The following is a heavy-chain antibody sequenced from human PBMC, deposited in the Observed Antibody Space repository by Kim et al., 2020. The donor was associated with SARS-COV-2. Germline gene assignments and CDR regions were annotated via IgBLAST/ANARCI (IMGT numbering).Heavy chain of an antibody. Sequence: SETLSLTCTVSGGSISSGDYYWSWIRQPPGKGLEWIGYIYYSGSTYYNPSLKSRVTISVDTSKNQFSLKLSSVTAADTAVYYCAREAEDYGDYGARWGQGTLVTVSS. V-gene: IGHV4-30-4*01. D-gene: IGHD4-17*01. CDR1: GGSISSGDYY. J-gene: IGHJ4*02. CDR3: AREAEDYGDYGAR. CDR2: IYYSGST.